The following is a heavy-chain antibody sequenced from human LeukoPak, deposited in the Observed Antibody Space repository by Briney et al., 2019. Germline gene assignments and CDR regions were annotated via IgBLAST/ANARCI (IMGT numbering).Heavy chain of an antibody. V-gene: IGHV6-1*01. Sequence: SQTLSLTCAISGDSVSSNSAAWNWIRQSPSRGREWLGRTYYRSKWYNDYAVSVKSRITINPDTSKNQFSLQLNSVTPEDTAVYYCARYYGSGSYPYYYYGMDVWGQGTTVTVSS. J-gene: IGHJ6*02. CDR1: GDSVSSNSAA. D-gene: IGHD3-10*01. CDR2: TYYRSKWYN. CDR3: ARYYGSGSYPYYYYGMDV.